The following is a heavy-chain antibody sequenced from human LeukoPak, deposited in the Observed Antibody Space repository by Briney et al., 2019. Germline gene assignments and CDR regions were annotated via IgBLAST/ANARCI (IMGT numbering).Heavy chain of an antibody. CDR2: IYPGDSDT. D-gene: IGHD4-17*01. Sequence: GESLKISCKGSGYIFTSYWLGWVRQMPGKGLEWMGIIYPGDSDTRYSPSFQGQVTISADKSISTAYLKRSSLTASDTAMYYCARVTTQYYFDYWGQGTLVTVSS. CDR1: GYIFTSYW. CDR3: ARVTTQYYFDY. V-gene: IGHV5-51*01. J-gene: IGHJ4*02.